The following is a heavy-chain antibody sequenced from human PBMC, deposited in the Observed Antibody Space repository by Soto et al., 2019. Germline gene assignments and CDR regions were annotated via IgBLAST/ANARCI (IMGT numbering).Heavy chain of an antibody. Sequence: EVPLGESGGGLVKPGGSLRLSCAAYEFTFSSYSMNWVRQAPGKGLEWVSSISSSSSYIYYADSVKGRFTISRDNAKNSLYLQMNSLRAEDTAVYYCARGVMITFGGVIVLFDYWGQGTLVTVSS. CDR3: ARGVMITFGGVIVLFDY. V-gene: IGHV3-21*01. CDR1: EFTFSSYS. CDR2: ISSSSSYI. J-gene: IGHJ4*02. D-gene: IGHD3-16*02.